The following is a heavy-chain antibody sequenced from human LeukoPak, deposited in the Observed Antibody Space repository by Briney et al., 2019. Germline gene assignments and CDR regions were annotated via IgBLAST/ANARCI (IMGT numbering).Heavy chain of an antibody. Sequence: IPSETLSLTCAVYGGSFSGYYWSWIRQPPGKGLEWIGEINHSGSTNYNPSLKSRVNISVDTSKNQFSLKLSSVTAADTAVYYCASTGYSSSWSSFDYWGQGTLVTVSS. V-gene: IGHV4-34*01. J-gene: IGHJ4*02. CDR3: ASTGYSSSWSSFDY. CDR2: INHSGST. CDR1: GGSFSGYY. D-gene: IGHD6-13*01.